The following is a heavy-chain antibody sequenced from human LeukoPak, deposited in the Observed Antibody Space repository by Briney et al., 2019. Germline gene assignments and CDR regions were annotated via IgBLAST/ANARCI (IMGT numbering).Heavy chain of an antibody. D-gene: IGHD3-9*01. CDR2: LSYNGST. V-gene: IGHV4-39*07. J-gene: IGHJ4*02. CDR1: GDSISNSRYC. CDR3: ARCQPSDILTGYFGGLYYFDY. Sequence: PSETLSLTCTVSGDSISNSRYCWGWTRQPPGKGLEWIGSLSYNGSTYYNPSLKSRVTISVDTSKNQFSLKLSSVTAADTAVYYCARCQPSDILTGYFGGLYYFDYWGQGTLVTVSS.